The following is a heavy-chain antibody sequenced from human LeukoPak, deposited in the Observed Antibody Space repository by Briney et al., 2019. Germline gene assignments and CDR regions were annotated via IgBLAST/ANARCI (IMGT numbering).Heavy chain of an antibody. J-gene: IGHJ6*02. CDR3: ARGGYDILTGYSPHGYYGMDV. Sequence: ASVKVSCKASGGTFSSYAISWVRQAPGQGLEWMGWISAYNGNTNYAQKLQGRVTMTTDTSTSTAYMELRSLRSDDTAVYYCARGGYDILTGYSPHGYYGMDVWGQGTTVTVSS. CDR1: GGTFSSYA. V-gene: IGHV1-18*01. D-gene: IGHD3-9*01. CDR2: ISAYNGNT.